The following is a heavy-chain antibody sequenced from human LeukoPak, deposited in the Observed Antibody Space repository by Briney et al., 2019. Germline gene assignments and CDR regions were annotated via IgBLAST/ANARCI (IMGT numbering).Heavy chain of an antibody. Sequence: GASVKVPCKASGYTFTSYGISWVRQAPGQGLEWMGWISAYNGNTNYAQKLQGRVTMTTDTSTSTAYMELRSLRSDDTAVYYCAREAAPSGYDSYYFDYWGQGTLVTVSS. CDR2: ISAYNGNT. V-gene: IGHV1-18*01. J-gene: IGHJ4*02. D-gene: IGHD5-12*01. CDR1: GYTFTSYG. CDR3: AREAAPSGYDSYYFDY.